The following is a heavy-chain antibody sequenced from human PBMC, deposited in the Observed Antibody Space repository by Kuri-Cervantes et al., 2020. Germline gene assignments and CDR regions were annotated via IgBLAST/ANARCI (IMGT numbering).Heavy chain of an antibody. J-gene: IGHJ3*02. Sequence: GGSLRLSCAASGFTFNNYWMTWVRQAPGKGLEWVANIKQDGSEKYYVDSVKGRFTISRDNSKNTLYLQMNSLRAEDTAVYYCARRGPRRSWYLNDAFDIWGQGTMVTVSS. CDR2: IKQDGSEK. D-gene: IGHD6-13*01. CDR3: ARRGPRRSWYLNDAFDI. CDR1: GFTFNNYW. V-gene: IGHV3-7*01.